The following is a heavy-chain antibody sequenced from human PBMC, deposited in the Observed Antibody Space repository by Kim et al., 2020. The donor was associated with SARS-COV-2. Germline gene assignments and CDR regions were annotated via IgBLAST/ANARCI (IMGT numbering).Heavy chain of an antibody. CDR3: AAERPSGRHGFHV. V-gene: IGHV3-30*02. J-gene: IGHJ3*01. D-gene: IGHD6-6*01. CDR2: FRFDGISK. CDR1: GITLSTYE. Sequence: GGSLRLSCAGSGITLSTYEMHWVRRAPNKGLEWVAVFRFDGISKHYSESTRGRFTVSGDNSNNKVYLQMSSLRPEDTAIYYCAAERPSGRHGFHVWGQGTMVAVS.